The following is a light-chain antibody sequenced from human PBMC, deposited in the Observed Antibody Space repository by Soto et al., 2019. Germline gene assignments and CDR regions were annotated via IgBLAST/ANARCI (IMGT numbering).Light chain of an antibody. CDR2: DAS. Sequence: AIQLTQSPSSLSASVGDRVTITCRASQGISSALAWYQQKPGKAPKLLIYDASSLESGVPSRFSGSGSGTDFTLTISSLQPEDFATYYCQQFKNYPPITFGQGTRLEIK. J-gene: IGKJ5*01. V-gene: IGKV1D-13*01. CDR3: QQFKNYPPIT. CDR1: QGISSA.